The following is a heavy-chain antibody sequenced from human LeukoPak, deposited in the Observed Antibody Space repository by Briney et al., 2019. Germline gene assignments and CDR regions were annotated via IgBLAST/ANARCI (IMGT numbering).Heavy chain of an antibody. CDR1: IFSFSTFG. Sequence: GGSLRLSCAASIFSFSTFGFHWVRQAPGKGLEWVSAISGSGGSTYYADSVKGRFTISRDNSKNTLYLQMNSLRAEDTAVYYCAKGMVRGVIIPGWFDPWGQGTLVTVSS. CDR3: AKGMVRGVIIPGWFDP. D-gene: IGHD3-10*01. J-gene: IGHJ5*02. V-gene: IGHV3-23*01. CDR2: ISGSGGST.